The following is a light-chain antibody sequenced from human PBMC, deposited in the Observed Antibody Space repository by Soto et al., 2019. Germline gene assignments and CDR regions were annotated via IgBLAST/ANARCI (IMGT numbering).Light chain of an antibody. J-gene: IGKJ4*01. CDR1: QGISSW. V-gene: IGKV1-12*01. CDR3: HQASSFPLT. Sequence: DIQMTQSPSFVSASVGDRVTITCRASQGISSWLSWYQQKPGTAPTLLVYKASTLQDGVPSRFSGSGSGTDFTLTINSLQPEDFGTYYCHQASSFPLTFGGGTKGEIK. CDR2: KAS.